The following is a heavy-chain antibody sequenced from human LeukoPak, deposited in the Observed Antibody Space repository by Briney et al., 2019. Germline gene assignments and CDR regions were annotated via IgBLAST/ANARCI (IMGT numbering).Heavy chain of an antibody. V-gene: IGHV3-23*01. CDR1: EFTFSDYY. CDR2: ITGSGSTT. J-gene: IGHJ6*02. Sequence: GGSLRLSCAGSEFTFSDYYVTWIRQAPGKGLEWVSAITGSGSTTYYAESVRGRFTISRDNSKNTLYLQMNSLRAEDTAVYYCASGYGSGSYSYYYGMDVWGQGTTVTVSS. D-gene: IGHD3-10*01. CDR3: ASGYGSGSYSYYYGMDV.